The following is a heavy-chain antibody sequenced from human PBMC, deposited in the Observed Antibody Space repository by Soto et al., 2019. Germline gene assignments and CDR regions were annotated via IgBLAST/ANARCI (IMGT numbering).Heavy chain of an antibody. V-gene: IGHV1-2*04. CDR3: ARSFEQQLDYYYYYGMDV. J-gene: IGHJ6*02. CDR1: GYTFTGYY. CDR2: INPNSGGT. D-gene: IGHD6-13*01. Sequence: PSVKVSCKASGYTFTGYYMHWVRQAPGQGLEWMGWINPNSGGTNYAQKFQGWVTMTRDTSISTAYMELSRLRSDDTAVYYCARSFEQQLDYYYYYGMDVWGQGTTVTVSS.